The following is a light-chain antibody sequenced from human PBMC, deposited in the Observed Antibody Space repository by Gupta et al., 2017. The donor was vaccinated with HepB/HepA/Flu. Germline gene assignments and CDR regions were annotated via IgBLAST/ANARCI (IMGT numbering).Light chain of an antibody. V-gene: IGKV3-20*01. CDR1: QSVTSNF. J-gene: IGKJ4*01. CDR2: GAS. Sequence: EIVLTPSPAILSLSPGQGATLSCRASQSVTSNFLAWYQQKPGQAPRLLIYGASSRATGIPDRFSGSGSGADFTLTISRLEPEDFAVYYCQQYGTSASCTFGGGTKVEMK. CDR3: QQYGTSASCT.